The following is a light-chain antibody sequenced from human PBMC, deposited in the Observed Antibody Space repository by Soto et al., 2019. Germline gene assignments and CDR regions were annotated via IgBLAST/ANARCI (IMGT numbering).Light chain of an antibody. J-gene: IGKJ1*01. CDR2: GAS. Sequence: EIVLTQSPGTLSLSPGERATLSCRASQSVSSTYLAWYQQKPGQAPRLLIYGASSRATGIPDRFSGSGSGTDFTLTIGRLQPEDFAVYYCQQYGSLPWTFGQGTQVEIK. CDR3: QQYGSLPWT. CDR1: QSVSSTY. V-gene: IGKV3-20*01.